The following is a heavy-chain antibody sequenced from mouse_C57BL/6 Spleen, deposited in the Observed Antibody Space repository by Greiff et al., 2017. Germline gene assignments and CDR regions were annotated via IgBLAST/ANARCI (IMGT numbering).Heavy chain of an antibody. CDR1: GYTFTDYN. Sequence: EVKLVESGPELVKPGASVKIPCKASGYTFTDYNMDWVKQSHGKSLEWIGDINPNNGGTIYNQKFKGKATLTVDKSSSTAYMELRSLTSEDTAVYYCARRVITTVPFFAYWGQGTLVTVSA. J-gene: IGHJ3*01. D-gene: IGHD1-1*01. CDR3: ARRVITTVPFFAY. V-gene: IGHV1-18*01. CDR2: INPNNGGT.